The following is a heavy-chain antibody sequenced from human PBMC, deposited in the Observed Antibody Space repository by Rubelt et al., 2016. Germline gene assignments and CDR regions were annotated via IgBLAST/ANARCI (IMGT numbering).Heavy chain of an antibody. CDR3: ARARSVVITGENWFDP. Sequence: MGWISAYNGNTNYAQKLQGRVTMTTDTSTSTAYMELRSLRSDDTAVYYCARARSVVITGENWFDPWGQGTLVTVSS. V-gene: IGHV1-18*01. D-gene: IGHD3-22*01. J-gene: IGHJ5*02. CDR2: ISAYNGNT.